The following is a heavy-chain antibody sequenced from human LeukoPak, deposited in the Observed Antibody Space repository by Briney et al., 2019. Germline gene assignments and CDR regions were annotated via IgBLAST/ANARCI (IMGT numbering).Heavy chain of an antibody. CDR2: IWYDGSNK. Sequence: PGGSLRLSCAASGFTFSSYGMHWVRQAPGKGLEWVAVIWYDGSNKYYADSVKGRFTISRDNSKNTLYLQMNNLRAEDTAVYYCAKGTYSSSSGNLDYWGQGTLVTVSS. CDR1: GFTFSSYG. V-gene: IGHV3-33*06. J-gene: IGHJ4*02. D-gene: IGHD6-6*01. CDR3: AKGTYSSSSGNLDY.